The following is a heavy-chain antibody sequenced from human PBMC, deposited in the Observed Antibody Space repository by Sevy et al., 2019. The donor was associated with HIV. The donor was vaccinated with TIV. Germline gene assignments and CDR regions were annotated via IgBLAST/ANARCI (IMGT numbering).Heavy chain of an antibody. D-gene: IGHD3-10*01. J-gene: IGHJ4*02. Sequence: GGSLRLSCAASGFTFDDYTMHWVRQAPGKGLEWVSLISWDGRGTFYADSVRDGFTISRDNSKNSLFLQMNSLRTDDTALYYCAGDSVGFRDLRGEGSDWGQGTQVTVSS. CDR2: ISWDGRGT. CDR1: GFTFDDYT. CDR3: AGDSVGFRDLRGEGSD. V-gene: IGHV3-43*01.